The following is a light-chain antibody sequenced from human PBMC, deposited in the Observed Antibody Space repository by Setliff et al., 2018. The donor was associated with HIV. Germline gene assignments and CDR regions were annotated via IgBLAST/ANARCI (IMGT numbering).Light chain of an antibody. J-gene: IGLJ1*01. CDR2: EVD. CDR3: TSFTSTSPYV. CDR1: SSDVGGYKY. Sequence: SVLTQPASVSGSPGQSITISCTGTSSDVGGYKYVSWYQHHPGKAPKLLIYEVDNRPSGVSNRFSGSKSGNTASLTISGLQAEDEADYFCTSFTSTSPYVFGTGTKVTVL. V-gene: IGLV2-14*01.